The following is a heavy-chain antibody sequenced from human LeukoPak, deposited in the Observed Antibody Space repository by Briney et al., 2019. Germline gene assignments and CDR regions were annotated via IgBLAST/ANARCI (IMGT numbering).Heavy chain of an antibody. CDR1: VYSFTIYW. CDR2: IYAGDSDT. D-gene: IGHD2-2*01. J-gene: IGHJ6*02. V-gene: IGHV5-51*01. CDR3: ARLGCSSASCPYGMDV. Sequence: GESLKISCKRSVYSFTIYWIGWVRQMPGKALEWLGNIYAGDSDTRYSPSFQGQVTISADKSISTAYLQWSSLKASDTAMYYCARLGCSSASCPYGMDVWGQGTTVTVSS.